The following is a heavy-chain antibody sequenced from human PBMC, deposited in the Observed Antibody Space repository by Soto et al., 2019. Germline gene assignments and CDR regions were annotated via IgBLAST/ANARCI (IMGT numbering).Heavy chain of an antibody. J-gene: IGHJ4*02. D-gene: IGHD3-22*01. V-gene: IGHV3-23*01. CDR1: GFTFSSYA. CDR3: ASYDSSGRYFDY. Sequence: GGSLRLSCAASGFTFSSYAMSWVRQAPGKGLEWVSAISGSGGSTYYADSVKGRFTISRDNSKNTLYLQMNSLRAEDTAVYYCASYDSSGRYFDYWSQGTLVTVSS. CDR2: ISGSGGST.